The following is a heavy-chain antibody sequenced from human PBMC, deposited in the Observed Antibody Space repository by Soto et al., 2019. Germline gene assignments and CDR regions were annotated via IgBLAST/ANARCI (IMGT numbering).Heavy chain of an antibody. V-gene: IGHV4-30-4*01. D-gene: IGHD3-9*01. J-gene: IGHJ4*02. Sequence: QVQLQESGPGLVKPSQTLSLTCAVSGGSISSGDYYWSWIRQPPGKGLEWIGYIYYSGSTYYNPARKGRVTISVDASTNQFSLKLSSVTAADTAVYYCARVFFDGLLFDYWGQGTLVTVSS. CDR3: ARVFFDGLLFDY. CDR1: GGSISSGDYY. CDR2: IYYSGST.